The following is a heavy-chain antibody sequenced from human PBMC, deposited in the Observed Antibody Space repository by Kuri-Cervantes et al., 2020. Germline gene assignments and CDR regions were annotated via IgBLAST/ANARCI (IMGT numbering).Heavy chain of an antibody. CDR3: ARDTPNYGDYADAFDI. V-gene: IGHV1-46*01. CDR2: INPSGGST. J-gene: IGHJ3*02. CDR1: GYTFTSYY. Sequence: ASVKVSCKASGYTFTSYYMHWVRQAPGQGLEWMGIINPSGGSTSYAQKFQGRVTMTRDTSTSTAYMELRSLRSDDTAVYYCARDTPNYGDYADAFDIWGQGTMVTVSS. D-gene: IGHD4-17*01.